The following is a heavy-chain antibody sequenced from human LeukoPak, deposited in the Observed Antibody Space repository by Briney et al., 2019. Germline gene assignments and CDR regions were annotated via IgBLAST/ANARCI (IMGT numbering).Heavy chain of an antibody. Sequence: GASVKVSCKASGGTFSSYAISWVRQAPGQGLEWMGRIIPIFGTANYAQKFQGRVTITTDESTSTAYMELSSLRSEDTAVYYCARAIGAKGGAFDIWGQGTMVTVSS. CDR2: IIPIFGTA. V-gene: IGHV1-69*05. CDR3: ARAIGAKGGAFDI. D-gene: IGHD3-16*01. CDR1: GGTFSSYA. J-gene: IGHJ3*02.